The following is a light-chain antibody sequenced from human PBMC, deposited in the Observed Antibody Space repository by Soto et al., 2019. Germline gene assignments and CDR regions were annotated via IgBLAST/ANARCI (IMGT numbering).Light chain of an antibody. V-gene: IGKV3-15*01. CDR3: QQYKNWPPLT. CDR1: QSVSYN. J-gene: IGKJ4*01. Sequence: EIVMTQSPATLSVSPGERATLSWRASQSVSYNLAWYQQKPGQGPRLLIYGAFTRATGIPARFSGSGSGTEFTLTISSLQSEDFGVYYCQQYKNWPPLTFGGGTKVEIK. CDR2: GAF.